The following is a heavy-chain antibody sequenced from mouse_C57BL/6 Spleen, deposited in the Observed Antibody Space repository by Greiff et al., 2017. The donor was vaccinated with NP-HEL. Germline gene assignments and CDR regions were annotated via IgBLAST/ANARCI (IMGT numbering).Heavy chain of an antibody. V-gene: IGHV1-50*01. J-gene: IGHJ1*03. D-gene: IGHD1-1*01. CDR2: IDPSDSYT. CDR1: GYTFTSYW. CDR3: ARKGYYYGSSYGWFDV. Sequence: QVQLQQSGAELVRPGTSVKMSCKASGYTFTSYWMQWVKQRPGQGLEWIGEIDPSDSYTNYNQKFKGKATLTVDTSSSTAYMQLSSLTSEDSAVYYCARKGYYYGSSYGWFDVWGTGTTVTVSS.